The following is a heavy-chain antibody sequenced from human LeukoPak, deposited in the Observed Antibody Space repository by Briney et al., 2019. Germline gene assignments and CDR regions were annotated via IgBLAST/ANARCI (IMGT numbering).Heavy chain of an antibody. CDR1: GYTFTSYG. Sequence: GASVKVSCKASGYTFTSYGISWVRQAPGQGLEWMGWISAYNGNTNYAQKLQGRVTMTTDTSTSTAYMELRSLRSDDTAVYYCARVLLWFGELNPYYYYMDVWGKGTTVTISS. J-gene: IGHJ6*03. D-gene: IGHD3-10*01. CDR2: ISAYNGNT. CDR3: ARVLLWFGELNPYYYYMDV. V-gene: IGHV1-18*01.